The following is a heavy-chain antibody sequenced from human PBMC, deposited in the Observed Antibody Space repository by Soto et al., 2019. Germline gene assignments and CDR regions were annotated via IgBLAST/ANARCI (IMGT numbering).Heavy chain of an antibody. V-gene: IGHV3-48*02. CDR1: GFTFSRYS. CDR3: AKTSLRVYYYGMDV. CDR2: ISGSSSTI. Sequence: XVSLRLSCAASGFTFSRYSMNWVRQAPGKGLEWVSHISGSSSTIYYTDSVKGRFTVSRDNAKNSLYLQMNSLRDEDTAVYFCAKTSLRVYYYGMDVWGQGTTVTVSS. J-gene: IGHJ6*02.